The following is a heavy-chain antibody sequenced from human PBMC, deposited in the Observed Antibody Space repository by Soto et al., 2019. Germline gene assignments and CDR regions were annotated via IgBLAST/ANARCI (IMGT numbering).Heavy chain of an antibody. J-gene: IGHJ3*02. CDR1: GLTFTNAW. V-gene: IGHV3-15*01. CDR3: STIRSGSRGDI. D-gene: IGHD6-19*01. CDR2: IKSEADGGTT. Sequence: GGSLRLSCAASGLTFTNAWLNWVRQAPGKGLEWVGRIKSEADGGTTDYAAPVRGRFTISRDGAKNMLYLQMNSLRTEGTAVYYCSTIRSGSRGDIWGLGTMVTVSS.